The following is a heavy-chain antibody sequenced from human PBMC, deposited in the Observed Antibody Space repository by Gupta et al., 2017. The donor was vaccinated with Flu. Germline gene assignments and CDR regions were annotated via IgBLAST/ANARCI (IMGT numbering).Heavy chain of an antibody. V-gene: IGHV3-7*01. Sequence: EEQLVESGGGLVQPGGSLRLSVAASGFRFRRYWLDWVRQAPGKGLEWVANIAADGSVKNYGDSLKGRFTISRDDARDSLYLQMNSLTAEDTAVYYCARNRGWQQFDLWGQGALVTVSS. J-gene: IGHJ5*02. CDR2: IAADGSVK. CDR3: ARNRGWQQFDL. CDR1: GFRFRRYW. D-gene: IGHD5-24*01.